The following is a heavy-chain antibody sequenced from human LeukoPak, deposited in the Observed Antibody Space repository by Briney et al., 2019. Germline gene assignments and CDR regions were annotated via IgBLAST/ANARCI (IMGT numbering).Heavy chain of an antibody. D-gene: IGHD2-21*02. V-gene: IGHV3-23*01. J-gene: IGHJ4*02. CDR3: AKEGRLAYCGGDCYSGLDY. Sequence: GGSPRLSCAASGFTFSNYGMSWVRQAPGKGLEWVSTISGSGGSTYYADSVKGRFTISRDNSKNTLYLQMNSLRAEDTAVYYCAKEGRLAYCGGDCYSGLDYWGQGTLVTVSS. CDR1: GFTFSNYG. CDR2: ISGSGGST.